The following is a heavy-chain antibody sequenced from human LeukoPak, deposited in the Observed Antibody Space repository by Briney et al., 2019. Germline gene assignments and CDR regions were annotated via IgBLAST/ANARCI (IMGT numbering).Heavy chain of an antibody. Sequence: PSETLSLTCAVSGGSFSGYYWSWIRQPPGKGLEWIGEINHSGSTNYNPSLKSRVTISVDTSKNQFSLKLSSVTAADTAVYYCARGTLWFGESMDVWGKGTTVTISS. CDR1: GGSFSGYY. CDR2: INHSGST. D-gene: IGHD3-10*01. V-gene: IGHV4-34*01. J-gene: IGHJ6*03. CDR3: ARGTLWFGESMDV.